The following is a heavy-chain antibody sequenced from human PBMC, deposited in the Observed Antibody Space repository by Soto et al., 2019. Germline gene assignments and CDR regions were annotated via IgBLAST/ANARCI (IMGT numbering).Heavy chain of an antibody. CDR1: GFSLSTNQMR. Sequence: SGPTLVNPTQTLTLTCTFSGFSLSTNQMRVIWIRQPPGNALEWLARIDWDNDQFYNPSLRTRLTISKDTSKSQVVLTLTNMDPADTGTYFRARTMQKRRVLEYWGQGTLVTVSS. D-gene: IGHD6-25*01. J-gene: IGHJ1*01. CDR2: IDWDNDQ. V-gene: IGHV2-70*04. CDR3: ARTMQKRRVLEY.